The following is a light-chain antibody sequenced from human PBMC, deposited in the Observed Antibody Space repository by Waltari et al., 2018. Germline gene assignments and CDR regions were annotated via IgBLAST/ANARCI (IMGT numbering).Light chain of an antibody. Sequence: EIMLTQSPGTLSLSPGERATLSCRASKNIGRYLVWYQQKPGQAPRLLIYEASRRATGIPDRFSGSGSGTDFSLTISRLEPEDFAIYYCQNHERLPATFGQGTKVEIK. CDR1: KNIGRY. J-gene: IGKJ1*01. V-gene: IGKV3-20*01. CDR2: EAS. CDR3: QNHERLPAT.